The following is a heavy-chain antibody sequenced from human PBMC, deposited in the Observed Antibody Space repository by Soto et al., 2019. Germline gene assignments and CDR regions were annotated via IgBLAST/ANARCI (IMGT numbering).Heavy chain of an antibody. Sequence: PSETLSLTCTLSGASITSTTYFWAWIRQPPGKGLEWVGSIYYSGRTYYNPSLRSRVTISVDRSKNQFSLTMSSVTAADTAVYYCAKNLPRTGSFDYWGQGTSVTVSS. CDR3: AKNLPRTGSFDY. J-gene: IGHJ4*02. D-gene: IGHD2-15*01. CDR2: IYYSGRT. V-gene: IGHV4-39*01. CDR1: GASITSTTYF.